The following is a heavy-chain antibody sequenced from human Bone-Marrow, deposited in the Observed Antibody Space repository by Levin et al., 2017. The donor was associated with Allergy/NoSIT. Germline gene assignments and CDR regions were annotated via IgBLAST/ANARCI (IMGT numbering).Heavy chain of an antibody. CDR3: ARTDTVMTHDY. Sequence: SETLSLTCTVSNGSIGSGYYWGWIRQPPGKGLEWIASMFHNGKTYYNPALQRRVSMSIDTSKQHFPLRLTPVTAADTAVYYCARTDTVMTHDYWGLGTLVTVSS. J-gene: IGHJ4*02. CDR2: MFHNGKT. CDR1: NGSIGSGYY. V-gene: IGHV4-38-2*02. D-gene: IGHD5-18*01.